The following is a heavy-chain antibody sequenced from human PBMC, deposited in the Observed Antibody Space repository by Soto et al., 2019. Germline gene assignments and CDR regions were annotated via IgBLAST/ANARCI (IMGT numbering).Heavy chain of an antibody. D-gene: IGHD1-26*01. CDR3: ARDRGAGNWFDP. CDR2: INHSGTT. J-gene: IGHJ5*02. Sequence: KASETLSLTCAVYGGSFSGYYWSWIRQPPGKGLEWIGEINHSGTTYYNPSLKSRVTISLDTSKNQFSLKLSSVTAADTAVYYCARDRGAGNWFDPWGQGTLVTVSS. V-gene: IGHV4-34*09. CDR1: GGSFSGYY.